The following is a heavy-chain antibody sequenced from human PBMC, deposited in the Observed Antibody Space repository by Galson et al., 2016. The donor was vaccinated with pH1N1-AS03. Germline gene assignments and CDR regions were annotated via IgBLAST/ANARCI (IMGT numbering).Heavy chain of an antibody. CDR3: AGMQLGALHF. CDR2: TYYRSRWKN. Sequence: CAISGDSVSSNSAAWNWIRLSPSRGLEWLGRTYYRSRWKNDYAVSVKSRIIINPDTSKNQFSLQLNSVTPEDTAIYYCAGMQLGALHFWGRGTLVTLSS. D-gene: IGHD1-1*01. V-gene: IGHV6-1*01. CDR1: GDSVSSNSAA. J-gene: IGHJ4*02.